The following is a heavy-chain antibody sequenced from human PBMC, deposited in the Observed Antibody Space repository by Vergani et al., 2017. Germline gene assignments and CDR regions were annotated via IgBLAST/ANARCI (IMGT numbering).Heavy chain of an antibody. J-gene: IGHJ4*02. D-gene: IGHD2-15*01. Sequence: EVQLVESGGGLVKPGGSLRLSCEVSGFTFSSYCMNWVRQAPGKGLEWVSSINSRSDYIYYADSVKGRFTISRDNAKNSLYLQMNSLRVEDTAVYYCASNLYCGGATCYARSIDCWSQGTLVTVSS. V-gene: IGHV3-21*01. CDR3: ASNLYCGGATCYARSIDC. CDR1: GFTFSSYC. CDR2: INSRSDYI.